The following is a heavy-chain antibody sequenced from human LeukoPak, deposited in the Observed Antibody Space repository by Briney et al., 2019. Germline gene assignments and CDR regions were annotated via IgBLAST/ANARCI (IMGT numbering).Heavy chain of an antibody. CDR3: ATDGAGFDT. V-gene: IGHV3-23*01. Sequence: GGSLRLSCAASGFTFSNSAMSWVRQAPGKGLEWVSTLSGSGITTYYADSVKGRFTISRDNAKKSLYLEMNNLRAKDTAVYYCATDGAGFDTWGQGVLVTVSS. J-gene: IGHJ5*02. CDR2: LSGSGITT. CDR1: GFTFSNSA.